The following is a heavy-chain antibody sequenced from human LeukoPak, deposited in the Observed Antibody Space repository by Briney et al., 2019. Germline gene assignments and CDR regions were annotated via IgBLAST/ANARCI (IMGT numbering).Heavy chain of an antibody. J-gene: IGHJ6*02. CDR3: ARVSYDYDFWSGPGSYGMDV. V-gene: IGHV1-8*01. CDR1: GFTFTSHD. D-gene: IGHD3-3*01. CDR2: MNPNSGNT. Sequence: ASVKVSCKASGFTFTSHDYNWVRQATGQGLEWMGWMNPNSGNTGYAQKFQGRVTMTRDTSITTVYMELSSLRSEDTAVYYCARVSYDYDFWSGPGSYGMDVWGQGTTVTVSS.